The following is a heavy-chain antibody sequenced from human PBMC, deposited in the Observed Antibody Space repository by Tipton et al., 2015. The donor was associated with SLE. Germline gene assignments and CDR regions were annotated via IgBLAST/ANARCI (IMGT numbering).Heavy chain of an antibody. J-gene: IGHJ4*02. CDR1: GFSISSGYY. Sequence: LRLSCAVSGFSISSGYYWGWIRQSPGKGLEWIGSIYHSGTANYNPSLKSRVTMSVDSSKNEFSLRLSFVTAADTAVYYCARHSRGATSVRTPYFDSWGQGTLVTVSS. CDR3: ARHSRGATSVRTPYFDS. CDR2: IYHSGTA. D-gene: IGHD1-26*01. V-gene: IGHV4-38-2*01.